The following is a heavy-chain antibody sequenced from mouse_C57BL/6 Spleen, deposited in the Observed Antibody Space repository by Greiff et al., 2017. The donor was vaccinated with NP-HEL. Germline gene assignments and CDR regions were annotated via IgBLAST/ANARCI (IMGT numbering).Heavy chain of an antibody. D-gene: IGHD1-1*01. CDR1: GYTFTDYN. V-gene: IGHV1-22*01. Sequence: VQLQQSGPELVKPGASVKMSCKASGYTFTDYNMHWVKQSHGKSLEWIGYINPNNGGTSYNQKFKGKATLTVNKSSSTAYMELRSLTSEDSAVYYCARNFYYYGSSCYAMDYWGQGTSVTVSS. CDR3: ARNFYYYGSSCYAMDY. CDR2: INPNNGGT. J-gene: IGHJ4*01.